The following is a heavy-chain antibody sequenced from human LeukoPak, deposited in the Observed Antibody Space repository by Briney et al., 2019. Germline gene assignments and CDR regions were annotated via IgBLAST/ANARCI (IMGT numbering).Heavy chain of an antibody. D-gene: IGHD2-2*01. CDR1: GYTFTSYG. Sequence: ASVKVSCKASGYTFTSYGISWVRQALGQGLEWMGWISAYNGNTNYAQKLQGRVTMTTDTSTSTAYMELRSLRSDDTAVYYCARDDIVVVPAASIGFDYWGQGTLVTVSS. CDR3: ARDDIVVVPAASIGFDY. V-gene: IGHV1-18*01. CDR2: ISAYNGNT. J-gene: IGHJ4*02.